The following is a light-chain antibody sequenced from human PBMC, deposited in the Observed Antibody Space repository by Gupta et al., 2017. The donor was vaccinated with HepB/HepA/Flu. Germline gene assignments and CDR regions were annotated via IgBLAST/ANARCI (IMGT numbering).Light chain of an antibody. V-gene: IGLV2-14*03. CDR2: DVT. CDR1: SSDIGAYNF. Sequence: QSALTQPASVSGSPGQSITISCAGSSSDIGAYNFVSWYQQHPGKAPKLIICDVTNRPSGVSNRFSGSKSGNTASLTISGLQAEDEADYYCSSCTRSRTWEFGGGTKLTVL. J-gene: IGLJ3*02. CDR3: SSCTRSRTWE.